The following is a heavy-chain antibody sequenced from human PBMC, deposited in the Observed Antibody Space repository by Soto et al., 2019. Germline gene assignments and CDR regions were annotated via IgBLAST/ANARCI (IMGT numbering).Heavy chain of an antibody. CDR1: GQSFSGHS. J-gene: IGHJ4*02. CDR2: INESGST. D-gene: IGHD1-1*01. V-gene: IGHV4-34*01. Sequence: QVQLQQWGAGLVKPSETLSLSCAVYGQSFSGHSWAWIRQPPGKGLEWIGEINESGSTYYNPSLKRRGTIYTDTAKNQYSLKLSSVSTADTEAYFCARGSGIVALPGELEDVKYNYWGQGTLVNVSS. CDR3: ARGSGIVALPGELEDVKYNY.